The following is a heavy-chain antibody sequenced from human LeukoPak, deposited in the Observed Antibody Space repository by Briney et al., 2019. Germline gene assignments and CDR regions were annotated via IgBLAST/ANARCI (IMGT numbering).Heavy chain of an antibody. CDR1: GYTFIRYD. D-gene: IGHD2-2*01. CDR3: AGADCSSARCRYYSYSGMGV. J-gene: IGHJ6*02. CDR2: INPSGGST. V-gene: IGHV1-46*01. Sequence: VASVKVSCKASGYTFIRYDMHWVRQAPGQGLEWMGMINPSGGSTSYAQKFQGRVTMTRDTSTSTVYMELSSLRSEDTAVYFCAGADCSSARCRYYSYSGMGVWGQGSTVTVSS.